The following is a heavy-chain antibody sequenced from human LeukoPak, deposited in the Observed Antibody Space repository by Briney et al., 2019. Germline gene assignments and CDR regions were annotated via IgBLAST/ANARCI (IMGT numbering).Heavy chain of an antibody. J-gene: IGHJ4*02. CDR3: ARAARGVVRGVIQDY. CDR1: GYTFTSYG. D-gene: IGHD3-10*01. Sequence: ASVRVSCQASGYTFTSYGISWVRQAPGQGLEWMGWISAYNGNTNYAQKLQGRVTMTTDTSTSTAYMELRSPRSDDTAVYYCARAARGVVRGVIQDYWGQGTLVTVSS. V-gene: IGHV1-18*01. CDR2: ISAYNGNT.